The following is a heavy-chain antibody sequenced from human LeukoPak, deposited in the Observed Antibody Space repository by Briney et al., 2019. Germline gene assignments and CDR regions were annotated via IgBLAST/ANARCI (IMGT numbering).Heavy chain of an antibody. CDR1: GGSFSGYY. J-gene: IGHJ4*02. Sequence: PSETLSLTCAVYGGSFSGYYWSWIRQPPGKGLEWIGEINHSGSTNYNPSLKSRVAISVDTSKSQFSLSLSSVTAADTAVYYCARYSSGISGSYYFGYWGQGTLVAVSS. CDR2: INHSGST. V-gene: IGHV4-34*01. CDR3: ARYSSGISGSYYFGY. D-gene: IGHD3-10*01.